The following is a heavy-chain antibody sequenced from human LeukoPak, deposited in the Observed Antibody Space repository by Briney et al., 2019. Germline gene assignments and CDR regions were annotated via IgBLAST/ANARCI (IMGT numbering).Heavy chain of an antibody. CDR2: ISGSGGST. V-gene: IGHV3-23*01. Sequence: GGSLRLSCAASGFTFSSFAMNWVRQAPGKGLEWVSTISGSGGSTYYADSVKGRFTISRDNSKNTLYLQMNSLRAEDTAVYFCAKEGIAATGTYWGQGTMVTVSS. CDR1: GFTFSSFA. J-gene: IGHJ4*02. D-gene: IGHD6-13*01. CDR3: AKEGIAATGTY.